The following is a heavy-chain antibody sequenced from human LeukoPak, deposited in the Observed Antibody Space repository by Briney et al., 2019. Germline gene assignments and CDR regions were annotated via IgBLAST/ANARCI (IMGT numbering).Heavy chain of an antibody. V-gene: IGHV4-61*02. D-gene: IGHD2-2*01. J-gene: IGHJ6*03. CDR2: IYTSRDT. CDR1: GASISRGSYY. Sequence: SETLSLTCSVSGASISRGSYYWSWIRQPAGKGLEWIGRIYTSRDTNYNPSLESRVTISVDTSQNQLSLRLTSVTVADTAIYYCARESCNGASCFRAEGFYYFYMDVWGKGTTVTVSS. CDR3: ARESCNGASCFRAEGFYYFYMDV.